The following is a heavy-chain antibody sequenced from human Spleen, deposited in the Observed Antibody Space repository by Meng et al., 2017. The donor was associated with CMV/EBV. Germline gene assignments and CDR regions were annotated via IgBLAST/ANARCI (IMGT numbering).Heavy chain of an antibody. V-gene: IGHV3-30-3*01. J-gene: IGHJ4*02. CDR1: GFTFSNYA. CDR3: AREIGGALDY. CDR2: ISYDGSTK. Sequence: GESLKISCAASGFTFSNYAMHWVRQAPGKGLEWVALISYDGSTKYYADSVKGRFTISRDNSKTTLYLQMNNLRTEDTAVYYCAREIGGALDYWGQGTLVTVS. D-gene: IGHD1-26*01.